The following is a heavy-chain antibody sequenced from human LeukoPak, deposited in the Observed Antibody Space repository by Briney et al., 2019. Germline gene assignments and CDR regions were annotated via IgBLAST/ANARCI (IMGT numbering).Heavy chain of an antibody. Sequence: GGSLRLSCAASGFTFSSYSMNWVRQAPGKGLEWVSSISSSSSYIYYADSVKGRFTISRDNAKNSLYLQMNSLRAEDTAVYYCAKRRGATSGDFDLWGQGTLVTVSS. J-gene: IGHJ4*02. D-gene: IGHD3-10*01. CDR2: ISSSSSYI. CDR1: GFTFSSYS. V-gene: IGHV3-21*04. CDR3: AKRRGATSGDFDL.